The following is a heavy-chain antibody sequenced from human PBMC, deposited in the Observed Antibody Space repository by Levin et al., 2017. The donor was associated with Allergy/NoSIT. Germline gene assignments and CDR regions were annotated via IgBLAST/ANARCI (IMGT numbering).Heavy chain of an antibody. V-gene: IGHV4-31*03. J-gene: IGHJ5*02. Sequence: LRLSCTVSGGSISSGGYYWSWIRQHPGKGLEWIGYIYYSGSTYYNPSLKSRVTISVDTSKNQFSLKLSSVTAADTAVYYCARAEIAVAGNWFDPWGQGTLVTVSS. CDR3: ARAEIAVAGNWFDP. D-gene: IGHD6-19*01. CDR1: GGSISSGGYY. CDR2: IYYSGST.